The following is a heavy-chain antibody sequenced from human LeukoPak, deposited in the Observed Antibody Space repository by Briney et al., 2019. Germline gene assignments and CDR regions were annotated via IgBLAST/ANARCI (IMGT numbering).Heavy chain of an antibody. J-gene: IGHJ6*03. Sequence: PGGSLRLSCAASGFTFNTYGMSWVRQAPGKGLEYVSAISSNGGSTYYANSVKGRSTISRDNSKNTLYLQMGSLRAEDMAVYYCARDGSSSSWYNYYYYYYMDVWGKGTTVTVSS. CDR2: ISSNGGST. CDR3: ARDGSSSSWYNYYYYYYMDV. D-gene: IGHD6-13*01. V-gene: IGHV3-64*01. CDR1: GFTFNTYG.